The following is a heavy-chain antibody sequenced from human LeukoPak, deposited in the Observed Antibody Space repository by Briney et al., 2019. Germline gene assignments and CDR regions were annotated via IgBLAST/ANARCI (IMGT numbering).Heavy chain of an antibody. V-gene: IGHV1-2*02. CDR1: GYTFTGYY. J-gene: IGHJ5*02. CDR3: ARDGWFGESYNWFDP. CDR2: INPNSGGT. Sequence: ASVKVSCKASGYTFTGYYMHWVRQAPGQGLEWIGWINPNSGGTNYAQKFQGRVTMTRDTSISTAYMELSRLRSDDTAVYYCARDGWFGESYNWFDPWGQGTLVTVSS. D-gene: IGHD3-10*01.